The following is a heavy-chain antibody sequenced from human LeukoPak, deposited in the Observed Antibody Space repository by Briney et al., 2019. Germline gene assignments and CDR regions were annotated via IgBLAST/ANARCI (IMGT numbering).Heavy chain of an antibody. J-gene: IGHJ4*02. CDR2: IHSDGTST. CDR3: ARGYSVRGDY. V-gene: IGHV3-74*01. Sequence: TGTSLRLSCAASGFTFSSYGMHWVRQVPGKGLVWVSRIHSDGTSTNYADSVKGRFTISRDNAKNTLYLQMNSLRVEDTAVYYCARGYSVRGDYWGQGTLVTVSS. CDR1: GFTFSSYG. D-gene: IGHD2-21*01.